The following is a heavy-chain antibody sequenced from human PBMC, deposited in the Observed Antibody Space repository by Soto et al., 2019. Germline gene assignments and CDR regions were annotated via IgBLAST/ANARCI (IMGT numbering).Heavy chain of an antibody. CDR2: SKSKTDGGTT. CDR1: GFTFNIAW. V-gene: IGHV3-15*01. J-gene: IGHJ6*02. CDR3: TTENSGGMDV. D-gene: IGHD1-7*01. Sequence: EVPLLESGGGLVKPGGSLRLSCAASGFTFNIAWMSWVRLAPGRGRAWFGQSKSKTDGGTTYYAAPVKGRFSISREDSQNTLYLQLNSLKIEDTGIYYCTTENSGGMDVGGQGTTVTVSS.